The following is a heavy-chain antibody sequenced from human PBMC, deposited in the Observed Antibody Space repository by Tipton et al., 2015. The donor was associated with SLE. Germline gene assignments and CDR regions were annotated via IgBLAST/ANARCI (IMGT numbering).Heavy chain of an antibody. CDR1: GASISSGSYY. Sequence: TLSLTCSVSGASISSGSYYWSWIRQPAGKGLEWIGRIFSNGSTGYEPSLMNRVTISLDRSESQFSLRLTSVTAADAAVYYCAGAQLGALRFDSWGQGTLVTVSS. D-gene: IGHD7-27*01. CDR2: IFSNGST. V-gene: IGHV4-61*02. CDR3: AGAQLGALRFDS. J-gene: IGHJ4*02.